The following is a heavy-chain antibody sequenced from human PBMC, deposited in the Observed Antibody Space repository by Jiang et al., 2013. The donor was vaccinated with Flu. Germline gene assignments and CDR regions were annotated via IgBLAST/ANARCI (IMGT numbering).Heavy chain of an antibody. CDR3: ARDLGVPAAKRGSNYYGMDV. Sequence: GLVKPGGSLRLSCAASGFTFSAHGMNWVRQAPGKGLEWVSSIRSSTTYIYYADSVKGRFTISRDDAKNSLYLQMSSLRAEDTAVYYCARDLGVPAAKRGSNYYGMDVW. V-gene: IGHV3-21*01. D-gene: IGHD2-2*01. CDR2: IRSSTTYI. CDR1: GFTFSAHG. J-gene: IGHJ6*01.